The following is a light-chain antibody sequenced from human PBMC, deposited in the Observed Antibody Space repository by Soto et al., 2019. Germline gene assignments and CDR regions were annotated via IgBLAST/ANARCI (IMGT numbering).Light chain of an antibody. V-gene: IGKV3-20*01. CDR2: GAS. Sequence: EIVLTQSPGTLSLSPGEGATLSCRASQSVSTNFFAWYQQKPGQAPRLLIYGASTRATGIPDRFSGSGSGTDCTLTISRLEPEDFAVYYCQQSGRTSWTFGQGTKVEIK. J-gene: IGKJ1*01. CDR1: QSVSTNF. CDR3: QQSGRTSWT.